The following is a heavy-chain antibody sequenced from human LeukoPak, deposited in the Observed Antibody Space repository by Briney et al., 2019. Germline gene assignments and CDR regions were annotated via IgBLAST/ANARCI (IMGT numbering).Heavy chain of an antibody. Sequence: PGGSLRLSCAASGXTFSSYAMHWVRQAPGKGPEWVAVISYDGSNKYYADSVKGRFTISRDNSKNTLYLQMNSLRAEDTAVYYCAREVEGLGYWGQGTLVTVSS. CDR3: AREVEGLGY. V-gene: IGHV3-30-3*01. CDR1: GXTFSSYA. D-gene: IGHD1-1*01. CDR2: ISYDGSNK. J-gene: IGHJ4*02.